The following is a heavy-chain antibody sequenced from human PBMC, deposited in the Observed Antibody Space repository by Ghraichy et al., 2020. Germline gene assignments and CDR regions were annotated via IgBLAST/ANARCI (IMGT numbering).Heavy chain of an antibody. CDR3: ARGGGGYCSGGSCYSYHSGKPQATNNITMIVVEPFAP. V-gene: IGHV4-34*01. J-gene: IGHJ5*02. Sequence: SETLSLTCAVYGGSFSGDYWSWIRQPPGKGLEWIGEINHSGSTNYNPSLKSRVTISVDTPKNQFSLKLSSVTAADTAVYYCARGGGGYCSGGSCYSYHSGKPQATNNITMIVVEPFAPWGKGTLVTVSS. D-gene: IGHD2-15*01. CDR2: INHSGST. CDR1: GGSFSGDY.